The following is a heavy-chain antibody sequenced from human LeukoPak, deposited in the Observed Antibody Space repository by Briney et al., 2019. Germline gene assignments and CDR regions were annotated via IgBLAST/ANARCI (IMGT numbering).Heavy chain of an antibody. V-gene: IGHV3-48*03. CDR1: GFTFSSYE. CDR2: IASGGGTNR. D-gene: IGHD2/OR15-2a*01. J-gene: IGHJ6*02. CDR3: ARIGTTTRGPAGLDV. Sequence: GGSLRLSCAASGFTFSSYEMNWVRQAPGKGLEWVSYIASGGGTNRFYSESVKGRFTISRDNAKNSLYLHMNSLRAEDTGVYYCARIGTTTRGPAGLDVWGQGTTVTVSS.